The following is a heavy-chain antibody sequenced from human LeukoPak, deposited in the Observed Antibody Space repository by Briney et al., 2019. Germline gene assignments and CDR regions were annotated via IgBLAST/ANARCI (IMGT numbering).Heavy chain of an antibody. V-gene: IGHV3-66*01. J-gene: IGHJ3*02. CDR1: GFTVSSNY. CDR2: IYSGGST. D-gene: IGHD3-16*02. CDR3: ARDIGRSYRCDAFDI. Sequence: GGSLRLSCAASGFTVSSNYMSWVRQAPGKGLEWVSIIYSGGSTYNADSVKGRLTISRDNSKNTLYLQMNSLRAEDTAVYYCARDIGRSYRCDAFDIWGQGTMVTVSS.